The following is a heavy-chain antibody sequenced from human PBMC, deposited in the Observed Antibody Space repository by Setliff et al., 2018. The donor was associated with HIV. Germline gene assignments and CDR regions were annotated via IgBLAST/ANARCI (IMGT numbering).Heavy chain of an antibody. J-gene: IGHJ4*02. CDR1: GFTFSIYN. CDR2: IDHFGSEE. D-gene: IGHD3-10*01. Sequence: GGSLRLSCEASGFTFSIYNMNWVRQAPGKGLEWVASIDHFGSEENYVDSVKGRFTISRDNTKNSLHLQLDSLSAEDAAVYFCARDGHLYGQPFDYWGQGAQVTVSS. V-gene: IGHV3-7*05. CDR3: ARDGHLYGQPFDY.